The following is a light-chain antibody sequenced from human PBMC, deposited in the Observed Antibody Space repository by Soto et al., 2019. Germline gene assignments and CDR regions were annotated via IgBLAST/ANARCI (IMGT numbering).Light chain of an antibody. Sequence: QSALTQPASVSGSPGQSITISCTGTSSDVGGYKYVSWYQQHPGKAPKLMIYEVSNRPSGVSNRFSGYKSGNTASMTISGLQAEDEADYYCSSYTSSSTYVFGNWTKLTVL. CDR3: SSYTSSSTYV. CDR2: EVS. V-gene: IGLV2-14*01. J-gene: IGLJ1*01. CDR1: SSDVGGYKY.